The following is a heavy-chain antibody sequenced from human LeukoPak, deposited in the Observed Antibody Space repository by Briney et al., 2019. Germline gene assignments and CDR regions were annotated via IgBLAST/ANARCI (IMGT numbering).Heavy chain of an antibody. CDR2: IIPILGIA. D-gene: IGHD3-3*02. V-gene: IGHV1-69*04. CDR1: GGTFSSYA. Sequence: ASVKVSCKASGGTFSSYAISWVRQAPGQGLEWMGRIIPILGIANYAQKFQGRVTMSTDTSTDTAYMELRSLKSEDTAVYYCARNAFKTSSENYFDFWGRGTLVTVSS. CDR3: ARNAFKTSSENYFDF. J-gene: IGHJ4*02.